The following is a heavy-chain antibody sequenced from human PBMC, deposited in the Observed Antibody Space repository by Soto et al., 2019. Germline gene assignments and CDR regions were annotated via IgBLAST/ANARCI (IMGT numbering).Heavy chain of an antibody. Sequence: GGSLRLSCAASGFTFSSYAMHWVRQAPGKGLEYVSAIRSNGGSTYYANSVKGRFTISRDNSKNTLYLQMGSLRAEDMAVYYCAIVQLSRLHDAFDIWGQGTMVTVSS. J-gene: IGHJ3*02. D-gene: IGHD5-18*01. CDR3: AIVQLSRLHDAFDI. CDR2: IRSNGGST. V-gene: IGHV3-64*01. CDR1: GFTFSSYA.